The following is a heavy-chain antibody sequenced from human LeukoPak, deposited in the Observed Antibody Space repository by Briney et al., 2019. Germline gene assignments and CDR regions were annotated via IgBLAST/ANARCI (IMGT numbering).Heavy chain of an antibody. D-gene: IGHD5-24*01. CDR2: ISASGGNT. J-gene: IGHJ4*02. CDR3: ARGRDGYNKYYFDY. CDR1: GFTFSSYA. Sequence: GGSLRLSCAASGFTFSSYAMTWVRQAPGKGLEWVSAISASGGNTYYADSVKGRFTISRDNAKNSLYLQMNSLRAEDTAVYYCARGRDGYNKYYFDYWGQGTLVTVSS. V-gene: IGHV3-23*01.